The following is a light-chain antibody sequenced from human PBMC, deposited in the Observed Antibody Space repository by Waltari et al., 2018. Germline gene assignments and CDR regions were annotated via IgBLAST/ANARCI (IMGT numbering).Light chain of an antibody. CDR2: DVS. Sequence: QSALTQPRSVSGSPGQSVTIPCTGTSSDVGGYNYVSWYQQHPGKAPKLMIDDVSKRPAGVPDRFSGSKSGHTASLAISGLQAEDEADYCCCSYAGSYTFVVFGGGTKLTVL. CDR1: SSDVGGYNY. V-gene: IGLV2-11*01. J-gene: IGLJ2*01. CDR3: CSYAGSYTFVV.